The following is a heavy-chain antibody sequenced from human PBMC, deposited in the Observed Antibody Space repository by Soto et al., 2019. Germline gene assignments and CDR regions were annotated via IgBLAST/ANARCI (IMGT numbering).Heavy chain of an antibody. CDR1: GGSISSSHW. J-gene: IGHJ3*01. V-gene: IGHV4-4*02. CDR3: ARVVLSITRGAFDA. D-gene: IGHD1-20*01. Sequence: QLQESGPGLVKPSGTLSLTCAVSGGSISSSHWWTWVRQSPGKGLEYIGEISHSGTSNSNPSLKSRVTLSVDRSKNHFSLTLTSVTAADTAVYYCARVVLSITRGAFDAWGQGTPVIVSS. CDR2: ISHSGTS.